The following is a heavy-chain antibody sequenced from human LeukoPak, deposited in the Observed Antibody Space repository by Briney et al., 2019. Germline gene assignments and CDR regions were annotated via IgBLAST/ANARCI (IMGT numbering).Heavy chain of an antibody. CDR3: AKDRDLLFAHCWFDL. Sequence: PGGSLRLSCEASGFTFSTYAMSWVHQAPGRGLEWVSGISISGGSAYYADSVKGRFTVSRDNSKNTLYLQMNRLRAEDTAVYYCAKDRDLLFAHCWFDLWGQGTLVTVSS. D-gene: IGHD3-10*01. V-gene: IGHV3-23*01. CDR1: GFTFSTYA. CDR2: ISISGGSA. J-gene: IGHJ5*02.